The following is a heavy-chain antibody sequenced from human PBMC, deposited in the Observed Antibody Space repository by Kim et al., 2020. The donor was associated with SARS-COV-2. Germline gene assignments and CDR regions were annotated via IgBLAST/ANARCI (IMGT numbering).Heavy chain of an antibody. D-gene: IGHD1-26*01. Sequence: SETLSLTCTVSGGSISSSSYYWGWIRQPPGKGLEWIGSIYYSGSTYYNPSLKSRVTISVDTSKNQFSLKLSSVTAADTAVYYWARVMGDSGSYRRDYFDYWGQGTLVTVSS. J-gene: IGHJ4*02. CDR1: GGSISSSSYY. CDR3: ARVMGDSGSYRRDYFDY. V-gene: IGHV4-39*07. CDR2: IYYSGST.